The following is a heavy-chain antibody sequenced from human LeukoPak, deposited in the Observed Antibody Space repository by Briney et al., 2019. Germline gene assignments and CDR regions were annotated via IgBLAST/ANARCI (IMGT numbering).Heavy chain of an antibody. J-gene: IGHJ6*03. CDR2: ISSSSSYI. CDR1: GFTFSSYS. D-gene: IGHD2-15*01. V-gene: IGHV3-21*01. CDR3: ARPSVGYCSGGSCPPYYYYYMDV. Sequence: GGSLRLSCAASGFTFSSYSMNWVRQAPGKGLEGVSSISSSSSYIYYADSVKGGFTISRDNAKNSLYLQMNSLRAEDTAVYYCARPSVGYCSGGSCPPYYYYYMDVWGKGTTVTVSS.